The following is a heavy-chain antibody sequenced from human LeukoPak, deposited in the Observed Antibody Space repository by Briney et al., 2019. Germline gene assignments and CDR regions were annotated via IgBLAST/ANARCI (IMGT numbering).Heavy chain of an antibody. J-gene: IGHJ5*02. D-gene: IGHD3-9*01. CDR1: GFTFSNAW. Sequence: PGGSLRPSCAASGFTFSNAWMSWVRQAPGKGLEWVGRIKSKTDGGTTDYAAPVKGRFTISRDDSKNTLYLQMNSLKTEDTAVYYCTTDRYYFDWSYNWFDPWGQGTLVTVSS. CDR2: IKSKTDGGTT. V-gene: IGHV3-15*01. CDR3: TTDRYYFDWSYNWFDP.